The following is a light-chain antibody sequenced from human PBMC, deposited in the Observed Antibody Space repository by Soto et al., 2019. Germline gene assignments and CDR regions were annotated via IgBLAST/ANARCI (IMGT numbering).Light chain of an antibody. Sequence: SRKTQSQYSVSASRRDRLTITCRASQYIGTSLAWYQQRSGEAPKLRIYGAYRLHVGVPSRFTASGSGTDFTLTITSLQPEDFGIYFCQQTHDLPRTFGLGTKVDIK. CDR3: QQTHDLPRT. CDR1: QYIGTS. V-gene: IGKV1-12*01. J-gene: IGKJ1*01. CDR2: GAY.